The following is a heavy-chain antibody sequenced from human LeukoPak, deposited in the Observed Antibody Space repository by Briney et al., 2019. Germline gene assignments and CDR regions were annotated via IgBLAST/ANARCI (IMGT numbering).Heavy chain of an antibody. CDR2: ISVRVGST. CDR3: AKVGLGIVVVVAATPGGFDY. V-gene: IGHV3-23*01. CDR1: GFTFSSYA. D-gene: IGHD2-15*01. Sequence: GGSLRLSSAPSGFTFSSYAMSWVPPAPGEGLERVSAISVRVGSTYYADSVKGRFPITRDNSKNTLYLQMNSLRAEDTAVYYCAKVGLGIVVVVAATPGGFDYWGQGTLVTVSS. J-gene: IGHJ4*02.